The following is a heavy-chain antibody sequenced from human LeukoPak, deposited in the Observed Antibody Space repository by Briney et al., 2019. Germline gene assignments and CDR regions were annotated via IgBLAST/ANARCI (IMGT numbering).Heavy chain of an antibody. Sequence: SETLSLTRTVSGGSISSYFWSCMREPPGERLERMGYIYYSGSTNYTPSLKSRVTISVDTSKSQFSLKLSSVTAADTAVYYCARDSQQLVPVQGAFDIWGQGTMVTVSS. CDR2: IYYSGST. J-gene: IGHJ3*02. D-gene: IGHD6-13*01. CDR1: GGSISSYF. CDR3: ARDSQQLVPVQGAFDI. V-gene: IGHV4-59*01.